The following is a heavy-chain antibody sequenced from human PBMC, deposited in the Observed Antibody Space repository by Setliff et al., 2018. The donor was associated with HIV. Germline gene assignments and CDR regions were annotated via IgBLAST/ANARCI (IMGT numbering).Heavy chain of an antibody. V-gene: IGHV3-74*01. CDR1: GFTFTDYW. D-gene: IGHD1-26*01. Sequence: LRLSCAASGFTFTDYWMHWVRQVPGQGLVWVSRINVDGSSISYADSVKGRFTISRDNAKNSLYLQMNTLRTEDTAVYYCARDSGTVGADDYWGQGTLVTVSS. J-gene: IGHJ4*02. CDR2: INVDGSSI. CDR3: ARDSGTVGADDY.